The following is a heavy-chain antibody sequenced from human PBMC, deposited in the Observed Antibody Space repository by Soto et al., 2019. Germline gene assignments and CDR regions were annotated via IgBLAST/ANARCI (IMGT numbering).Heavy chain of an antibody. D-gene: IGHD5-12*01. J-gene: IGHJ5*02. CDR1: GGTFSSYA. Sequence: GASVKVSCKASGGTFSSYAISWVRQAPGQGLEWMGGIIPIFGTANYAQKFQGRVTITADESTSTAYMELSSLRSEDTAVYYCAREGSGYLSNWSDPWGQGTLVTVSS. CDR3: AREGSGYLSNWSDP. V-gene: IGHV1-69*13. CDR2: IIPIFGTA.